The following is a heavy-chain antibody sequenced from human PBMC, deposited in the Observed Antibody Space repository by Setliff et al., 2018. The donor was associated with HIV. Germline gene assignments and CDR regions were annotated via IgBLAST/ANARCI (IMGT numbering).Heavy chain of an antibody. CDR3: ARGPLFGNQYYPYHYMDV. CDR1: GYTFSTYG. V-gene: IGHV1-3*03. Sequence: RASVKVSCKASGYTFSTYGIHWMRQAPGQRPEYMGWINTANGNTKYSQDLLGRVSITMDTSAGTSYMELSSLRSQDMAVYYCARGPLFGNQYYPYHYMDVWGKGTTVTVSS. CDR2: INTANGNT. J-gene: IGHJ6*03. D-gene: IGHD3-3*01.